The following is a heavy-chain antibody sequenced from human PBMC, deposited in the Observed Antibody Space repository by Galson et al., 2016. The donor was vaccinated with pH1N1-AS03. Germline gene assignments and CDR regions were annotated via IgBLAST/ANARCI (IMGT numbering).Heavy chain of an antibody. CDR2: FDHDNTKT. V-gene: IGHV1-24*01. Sequence: SVKVSCKASGNTLTELSIQWVRQAPGEGLDWMGGFDHDNTKTVYAQKFQGRITMTKDTSTDTAYMELASLRTGDTAKYYCVRTAYAFGLGFVDAFDVWGQGTKVTVSS. CDR1: GNTLTELS. J-gene: IGHJ3*01. D-gene: IGHD3-16*01. CDR3: VRTAYAFGLGFVDAFDV.